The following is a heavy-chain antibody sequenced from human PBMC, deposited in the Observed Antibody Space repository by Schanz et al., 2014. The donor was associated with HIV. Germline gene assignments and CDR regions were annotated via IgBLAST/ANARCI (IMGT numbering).Heavy chain of an antibody. CDR2: ISDDGSNK. Sequence: QVQLVESGGGVVQPGRSQRLSCAASGFTFGSYGMHWVRQAPGKGLEWVAFISDDGSNKYYADSVKGRFTISRDNSKNTLYLQMNSLRAEDTAIYYCAKTSITLGMDVWGQGTTVTVSS. CDR1: GFTFGSYG. V-gene: IGHV3-30*18. J-gene: IGHJ6*02. D-gene: IGHD1-20*01. CDR3: AKTSITLGMDV.